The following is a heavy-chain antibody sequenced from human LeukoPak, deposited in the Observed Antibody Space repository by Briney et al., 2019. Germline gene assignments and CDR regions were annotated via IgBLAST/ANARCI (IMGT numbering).Heavy chain of an antibody. V-gene: IGHV7-4-1*02. Sequence: VASVKVSCKASGYTFTGYCMHWVRQAPGQGLEWMGWINTNTGNPTYAQGFTGRFVFSLDTSVSTAYLQISSLKAEDTAVYYCARELELGAFDIWGQGTMVTVSS. J-gene: IGHJ3*02. CDR3: ARELELGAFDI. CDR2: INTNTGNP. D-gene: IGHD1-7*01. CDR1: GYTFTGYC.